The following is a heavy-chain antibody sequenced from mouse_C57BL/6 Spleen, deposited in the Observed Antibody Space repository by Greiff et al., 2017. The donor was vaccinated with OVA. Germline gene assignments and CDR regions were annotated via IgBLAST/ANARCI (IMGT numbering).Heavy chain of an antibody. V-gene: IGHV8-12*01. CDR1: GFSLSTSGMG. D-gene: IGHD1-1*01. Sequence: QVTLKESGPGILQSSQTLSLTCSFSGFSLSTSGMGVSWIRQPSGMGLEWLAHIYWDDDKRYNPSLKSRLTISKDTSRNQLFLKITRVDTAETATYYRARRGTTVVATDDAMDYWGQGTSVTVSS. CDR2: IYWDDDK. J-gene: IGHJ4*01. CDR3: ARRGTTVVATDDAMDY.